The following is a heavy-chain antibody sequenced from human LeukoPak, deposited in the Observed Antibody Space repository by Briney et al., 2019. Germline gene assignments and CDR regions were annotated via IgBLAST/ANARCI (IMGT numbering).Heavy chain of an antibody. CDR2: INHSGST. CDR3: ARAFWGKTFDY. CDR1: GGSFSGYY. J-gene: IGHJ4*02. Sequence: SETLSLTCAVYGGSFSGYYWSWIRQPPGKGLEWIGEINHSGSTNYNPSLKSRVTISVDTSKNQFSLKLSSVTAADTAVYYCARAFWGKTFDYWGQGTLVTVSS. V-gene: IGHV4-34*01. D-gene: IGHD3-16*01.